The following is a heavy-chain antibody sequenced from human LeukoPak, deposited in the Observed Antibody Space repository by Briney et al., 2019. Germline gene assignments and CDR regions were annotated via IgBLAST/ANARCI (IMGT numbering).Heavy chain of an antibody. Sequence: PGGSLRLSCAASGFTFSSYWMTWVRQAPGKGLESVANIKPDGSAKYYVDSVKGRFTISRDNAKNSLYLQMNSLRAEDTAVYYCVRPLYGDTYFQHWGQGTLVTVSS. CDR3: VRPLYGDTYFQH. J-gene: IGHJ1*01. D-gene: IGHD4-17*01. CDR1: GFTFSSYW. V-gene: IGHV3-7*01. CDR2: IKPDGSAK.